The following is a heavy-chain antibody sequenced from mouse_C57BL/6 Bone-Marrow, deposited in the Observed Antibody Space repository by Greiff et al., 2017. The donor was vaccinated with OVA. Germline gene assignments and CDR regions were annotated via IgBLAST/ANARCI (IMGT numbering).Heavy chain of an antibody. Sequence: QVQLQQPGAELVLPGASVNLSCKASGYTFTSYWMRWVQQRPGQGLEWIGVIDPSASYTNYNQKFTGKSTLTVYKYSCKAYMQLRSVTSEDSEVYYSARRGIYYGYAWFAYWGQGTLVTVSA. V-gene: IGHV1-69*01. CDR3: ARRGIYYGYAWFAY. CDR2: IDPSASYT. CDR1: GYTFTSYW. D-gene: IGHD2-2*01. J-gene: IGHJ3*01.